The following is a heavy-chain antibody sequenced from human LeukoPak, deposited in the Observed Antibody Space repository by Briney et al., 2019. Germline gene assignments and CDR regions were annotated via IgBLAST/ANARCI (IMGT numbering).Heavy chain of an antibody. CDR1: GNTFTNYA. Sequence: GASVKGSCKASGNTFTNYAMHWVRQAPGQRLEWMGWINAGNGKVKYSQKFQGRVTITRDTSASTAYMELSSLRSEDTAVYYCARGETIRGPSDYWGQGTLVTVSS. CDR3: ARGETIRGPSDY. D-gene: IGHD1/OR15-1a*01. V-gene: IGHV1-3*01. CDR2: INAGNGKV. J-gene: IGHJ4*02.